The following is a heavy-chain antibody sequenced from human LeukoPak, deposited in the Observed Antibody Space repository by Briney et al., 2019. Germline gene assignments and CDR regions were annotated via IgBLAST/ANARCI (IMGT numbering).Heavy chain of an antibody. V-gene: IGHV1-46*01. CDR1: GYTFTSYY. CDR2: INPSGGST. Sequence: GAPVKVSCKASGYTFTSYYMHWVRQAPVQGLEWMGIINPSGGSTSYAQKFQGRVTMTRDMSTSTVYMELSSLRSEDTAVYYCARDQAYCSSTSCYRYYYYYMDVWGKGTTVTVSS. J-gene: IGHJ6*03. D-gene: IGHD2-2*02. CDR3: ARDQAYCSSTSCYRYYYYYMDV.